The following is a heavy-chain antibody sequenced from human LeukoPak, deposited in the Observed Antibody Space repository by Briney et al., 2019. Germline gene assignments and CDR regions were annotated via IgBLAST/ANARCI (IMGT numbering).Heavy chain of an antibody. CDR2: LRYDGSNK. CDR1: GFTFSSYG. D-gene: IGHD3-10*01. V-gene: IGHV3-30*02. CDR3: AKVDGSGSYYTDY. J-gene: IGHJ4*02. Sequence: GGSLRLSCAATGFTFSSYGMHWVRQAPGKGLEWVAFLRYDGSNKYYADSVKGRFTISRDNSKNTLYLQMNSLRAEDTAVYYCAKVDGSGSYYTDYWGQGTLVTVSS.